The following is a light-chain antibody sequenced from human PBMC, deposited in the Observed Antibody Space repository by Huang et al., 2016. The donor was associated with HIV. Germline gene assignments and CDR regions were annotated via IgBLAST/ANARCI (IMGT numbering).Light chain of an antibody. CDR1: QDIGTS. J-gene: IGKJ5*01. CDR3: QQLHTYPIT. CDR2: AAS. Sequence: AVQLTQSPSSLSASVGDTVIISCRASQDIGTSLAWYQQRTGRAPKHLISAASTLQTGVPSRVSGDSAGTYFTLFITSLQPEDFATYYCQQLHTYPITFGQGTRLDIK. V-gene: IGKV1-13*02.